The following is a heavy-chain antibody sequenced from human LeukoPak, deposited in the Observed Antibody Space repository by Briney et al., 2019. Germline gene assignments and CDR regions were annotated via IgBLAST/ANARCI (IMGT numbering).Heavy chain of an antibody. J-gene: IGHJ6*02. CDR2: INPSGGST. D-gene: IGHD2-15*01. Sequence: ASVKVSCKASGYTFTSYYMHWVRQAPGQGLEWMGIINPSGGSTSYAQKFQGRVTMTRDTSTSTVYMELSSLRSEDTAVYYCARELVVVVAAVYYGMDVWDQGTTVTVSS. CDR1: GYTFTSYY. CDR3: ARELVVVVAAVYYGMDV. V-gene: IGHV1-46*01.